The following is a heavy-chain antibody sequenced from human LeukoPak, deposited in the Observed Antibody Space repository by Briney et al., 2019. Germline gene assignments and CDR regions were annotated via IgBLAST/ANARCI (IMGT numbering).Heavy chain of an antibody. CDR1: RFTFSSYG. J-gene: IGHJ4*02. CDR3: AKVGSTSWYLDY. CDR2: IQYDGSNE. V-gene: IGHV3-30*02. D-gene: IGHD2-2*01. Sequence: GGSLRLSCAASRFTFSSYGMHWVRQAPGKGLEWVAYIQYDGSNEQYADSVKGRFSISRDNAKNSLYLQMNSLRAEDTAVYYCAKVGSTSWYLDYWGQGILVTVSS.